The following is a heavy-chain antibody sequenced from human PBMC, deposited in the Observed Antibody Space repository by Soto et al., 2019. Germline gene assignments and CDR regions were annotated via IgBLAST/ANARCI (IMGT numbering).Heavy chain of an antibody. CDR3: ARDPRLDAFDI. CDR2: IKQDGSEK. J-gene: IGHJ3*02. V-gene: IGHV3-7*05. Sequence: EVQLVEAGGGLVQPGGSLRLSCAASGFTFISYWMSWVRQAPGKGLEWVANIKQDGSEKYYVDSVKGRFTISRDNAKNSLYLQMNSLRAEDTAVYYCARDPRLDAFDIWGQGTMVTVSS. CDR1: GFTFISYW.